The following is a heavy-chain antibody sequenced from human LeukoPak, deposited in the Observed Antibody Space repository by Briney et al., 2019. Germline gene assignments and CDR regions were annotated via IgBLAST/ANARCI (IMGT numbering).Heavy chain of an antibody. CDR3: AREILGGFNPGAY. CDR2: IHRSGSP. D-gene: IGHD1-14*01. V-gene: IGHV4-4*02. J-gene: IGHJ4*02. CDR1: LDSTTSNF. Sequence: SETLFLTCTVSLDSTTSNFWSWVRQPPGKGLEWIGEIHRSGSPNYNPSLQSRVTISIDRSRNQIVLELSSVTAADTAVYYCAREILGGFNPGAYWGQGILVTVSS.